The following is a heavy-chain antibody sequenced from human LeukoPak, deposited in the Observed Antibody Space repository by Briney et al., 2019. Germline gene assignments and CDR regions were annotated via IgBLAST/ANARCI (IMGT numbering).Heavy chain of an antibody. V-gene: IGHV3-23*01. Sequence: GGSLRLSCAVSGFIFSNFAMTWVRQAPGKGLEWVSGIGGRVDPTFYADSVKGRFTISRDNSKNMLYLQMNNLRDEDSAIYYCAKGAFGIIIGNLEYWGRGTLVTVSS. CDR1: GFIFSNFA. J-gene: IGHJ4*02. CDR2: IGGRVDPT. D-gene: IGHD3-3*01. CDR3: AKGAFGIIIGNLEY.